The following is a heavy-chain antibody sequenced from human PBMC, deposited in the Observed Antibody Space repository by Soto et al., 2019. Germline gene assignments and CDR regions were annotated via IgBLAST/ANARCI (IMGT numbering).Heavy chain of an antibody. Sequence: EVQLLESGGDLVHPGGSLSLSCAAYGFTFTSYAMTWVRQAPEKGLEWVSSISASGGTTYYTDSVKGRVTISRDNSKNTLFLHINSMRAEDTAVYYCAKAWGWFDPWGQGTLVTVSS. V-gene: IGHV3-23*01. J-gene: IGHJ5*02. CDR2: ISASGGTT. D-gene: IGHD3-16*01. CDR3: AKAWGWFDP. CDR1: GFTFTSYA.